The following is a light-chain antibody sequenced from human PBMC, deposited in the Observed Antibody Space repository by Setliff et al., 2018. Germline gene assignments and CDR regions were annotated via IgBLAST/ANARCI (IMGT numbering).Light chain of an antibody. CDR2: TAS. J-gene: IGKJ3*01. CDR1: QSISTY. CDR3: QQSFNIPVT. Sequence: DIQMTQSPSSLSASVGDRVTITCRASQSISTYLNWYQQKPGKVPKLLIYTASSLQSGVPSRFSGSGSGTDFTLTISSLQPEDFATYYCQQSFNIPVTFGPGTKVDIK. V-gene: IGKV1-39*01.